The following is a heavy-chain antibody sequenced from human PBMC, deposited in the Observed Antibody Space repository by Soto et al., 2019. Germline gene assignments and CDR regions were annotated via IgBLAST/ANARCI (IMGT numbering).Heavy chain of an antibody. CDR1: GYTFTNYG. D-gene: IGHD6-6*01. CDR2: ISAYNGAT. J-gene: IGHJ6*03. CDR3: ARVRQLVCYFYSYIGV. Sequence: QVQLLHSGAEVKKPGASVKVSCKASGYTFTNYGITWVRQAPGQGLEWMGWISAYNGATHYTQILQGRVTMTTDTTTSSAYMGLRGLRSDDTAVYYWARVRQLVCYFYSYIGVWGKGTTGTLS. V-gene: IGHV1-18*01.